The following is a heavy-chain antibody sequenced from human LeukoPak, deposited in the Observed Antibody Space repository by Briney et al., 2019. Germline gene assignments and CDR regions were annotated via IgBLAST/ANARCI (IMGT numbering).Heavy chain of an antibody. CDR2: ISGSGGST. CDR3: AKSGLAYYYDSSGYCTDY. CDR1: GFTFSSYA. D-gene: IGHD3-22*01. V-gene: IGHV3-23*01. J-gene: IGHJ4*02. Sequence: GGSLRLSCAASGFTFSSYAMSWVRQAPGKGLKWVSAISGSGGSTYYADSVKGRFTISRDNSKNTLYLQMNSLRAEDMAVYYCAKSGLAYYYDSSGYCTDYWGQGTLVTVSS.